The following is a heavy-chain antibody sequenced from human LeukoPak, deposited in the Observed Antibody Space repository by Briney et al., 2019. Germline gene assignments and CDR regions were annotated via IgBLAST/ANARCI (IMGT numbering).Heavy chain of an antibody. J-gene: IGHJ4*02. CDR3: AKILGSSASGY. D-gene: IGHD6-6*01. Sequence: GGSLRLSCAASGFTFSTYAMKWVPQAPGKGLDWVSAISGSGGSTYYADSVKGRFTISRDNSKNTLYPQMNSLRADDTAVYYCAKILGSSASGYWGQGTLVTVS. CDR2: ISGSGGST. CDR1: GFTFSTYA. V-gene: IGHV3-23*01.